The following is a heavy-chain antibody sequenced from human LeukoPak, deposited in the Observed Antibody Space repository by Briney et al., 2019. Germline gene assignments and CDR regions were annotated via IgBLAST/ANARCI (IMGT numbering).Heavy chain of an antibody. V-gene: IGHV3-30-3*01. D-gene: IGHD5-24*01. CDR1: GFTFSSYA. CDR3: ARRQERANGDKGDAFDI. CDR2: ISYDGSNK. Sequence: GGSLRLSCAASGFTFSSYAMHWVRQAPGKGVEWVAVISYDGSNKYYADSVKGRFTISRDNSKNTLYLQMNSLRAEDTAVYYCARRQERANGDKGDAFDIWGQGTMVTVSS. J-gene: IGHJ3*02.